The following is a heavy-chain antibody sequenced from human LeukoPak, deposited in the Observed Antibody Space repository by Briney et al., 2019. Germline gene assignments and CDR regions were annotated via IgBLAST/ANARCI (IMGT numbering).Heavy chain of an antibody. Sequence: GRSLRLSCAASGFTFSSYAMHWVRQAPGKGLEWVAVISYDGSNKYYADSVKGRFTISRDNSKNTLHLQMNSLRAEDTAVYYCAREGYSSSYFDYWGQGTLVTVSS. V-gene: IGHV3-30-3*01. D-gene: IGHD6-13*01. CDR1: GFTFSSYA. CDR2: ISYDGSNK. J-gene: IGHJ4*02. CDR3: AREGYSSSYFDY.